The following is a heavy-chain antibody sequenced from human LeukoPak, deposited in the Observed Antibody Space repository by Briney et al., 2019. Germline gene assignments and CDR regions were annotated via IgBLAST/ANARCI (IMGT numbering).Heavy chain of an antibody. V-gene: IGHV3-53*01. CDR1: GFTVSSNY. J-gene: IGHJ4*02. CDR3: ARSLYYHGGNEY. D-gene: IGHD4-23*01. Sequence: GASLRLSCAASGFTVSSNYMSWVRQAPGKGLEWVSVIYSGGSTYYADSVKGRFTISRDSSKNTLYLQMNSLRAEDTAVYYCARSLYYHGGNEYWGQGTLVTVSS. CDR2: IYSGGST.